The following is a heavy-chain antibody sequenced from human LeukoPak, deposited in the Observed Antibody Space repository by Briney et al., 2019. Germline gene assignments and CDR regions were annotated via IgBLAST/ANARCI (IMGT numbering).Heavy chain of an antibody. CDR1: GGTFSSYT. D-gene: IGHD3-3*01. V-gene: IGHV1-69*02. Sequence: SVKVSCKASGGTFSSYTISWVRQAPGQGLEWMGGIIPILGIANYAQKFQGRVTITADKSTSTAYMELSSLRSEDTAVYYCARVGYYDFWSGHPFDYWGQGTLVTVSS. CDR2: IIPILGIA. J-gene: IGHJ4*02. CDR3: ARVGYYDFWSGHPFDY.